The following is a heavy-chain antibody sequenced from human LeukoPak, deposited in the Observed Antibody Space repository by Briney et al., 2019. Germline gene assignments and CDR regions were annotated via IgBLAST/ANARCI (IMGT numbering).Heavy chain of an antibody. J-gene: IGHJ4*02. CDR1: GFNFSIYW. Sequence: GGSLRLSCAASGFNFSIYWMHWVRQTPGKGLEWVSRLNSDASVTTYSDSVKGRFTISRDNAKNTLYLQMDSLRAEDTAFYYCVREYCGGGCYTDFWGQGTLVTVSS. D-gene: IGHD2-21*02. CDR3: VREYCGGGCYTDF. V-gene: IGHV3-74*01. CDR2: LNSDASVT.